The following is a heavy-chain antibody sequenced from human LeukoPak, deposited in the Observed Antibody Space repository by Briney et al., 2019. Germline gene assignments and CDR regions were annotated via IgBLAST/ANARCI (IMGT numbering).Heavy chain of an antibody. D-gene: IGHD2-21*02. V-gene: IGHV3-23*01. Sequence: GGSLRLSCAVSGFTFSSYAMTWVRQAPGKGLEWVSGLSGSGGSTYYADSVKGRFTISRGNSKNTLYLQMNSLRAEDTAVYYCAKGGGYSPEYVFDIWGQGTMVTVSP. CDR1: GFTFSSYA. CDR2: LSGSGGST. CDR3: AKGGGYSPEYVFDI. J-gene: IGHJ3*02.